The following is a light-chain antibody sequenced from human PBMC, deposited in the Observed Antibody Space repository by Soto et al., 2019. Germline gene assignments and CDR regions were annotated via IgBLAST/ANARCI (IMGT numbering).Light chain of an antibody. CDR3: CSYAGSSTFEV. Sequence: QSALTQPASVSGSPGQSITIPCTGTSSDVGSYNIVSWYQQHPGKAPKLMMYEGSKRPSGVANRFSGSKSGNTASLTISGLQAEDLAYEYCCSYAGSSTFEVFGGGTKRTVL. CDR2: EGS. CDR1: SSDVGSYNI. V-gene: IGLV2-23*03. J-gene: IGLJ3*02.